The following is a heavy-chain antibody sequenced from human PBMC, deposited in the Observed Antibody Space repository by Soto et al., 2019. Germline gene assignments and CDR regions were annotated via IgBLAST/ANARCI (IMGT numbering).Heavy chain of an antibody. D-gene: IGHD3-9*01. CDR1: GYTFTSYD. J-gene: IGHJ6*03. Sequence: QVPLVQSGAEVKKPGASVKVSCKASGYTFTSYDINWVRQATGQGLEWMGWMNPNSGNTGYAQKFQGRVTMTRNTSISTAYMELSSLRSEDTAVYYCARGDYDILTGYYYYYYMDVWGKGTTVTVSS. CDR3: ARGDYDILTGYYYYYYMDV. V-gene: IGHV1-8*01. CDR2: MNPNSGNT.